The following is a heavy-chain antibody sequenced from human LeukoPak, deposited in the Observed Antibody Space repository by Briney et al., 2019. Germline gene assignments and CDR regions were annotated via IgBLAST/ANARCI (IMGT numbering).Heavy chain of an antibody. V-gene: IGHV4-31*03. Sequence: SETLSLTCTVSGGSISSGGHYWGWIRQQPGKGLEWIGYIYYRGTTYYNPSLKSRVSISLDTSKNQVSLKLTSVTAADTAVYYCARGADYGGNSVPFDYWGQGTLVTVSS. J-gene: IGHJ4*02. CDR1: GGSISSGGHY. D-gene: IGHD4-23*01. CDR2: IYYRGTT. CDR3: ARGADYGGNSVPFDY.